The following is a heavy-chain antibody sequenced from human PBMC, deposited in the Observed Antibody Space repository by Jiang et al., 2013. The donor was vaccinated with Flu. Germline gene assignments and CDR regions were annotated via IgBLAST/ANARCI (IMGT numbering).Heavy chain of an antibody. CDR1: GGSISSYY. CDR2: IYYSGST. CDR3: ASWELVLSAFQH. V-gene: IGHV4-59*01. Sequence: GPGLVKPSETLSLTCTVSGGSISSYYWSWIRQPPGKGLEWIGYIYYSGSTNYNPSLKSRVTISVDTSKNQFSLKLSSVTAADTAVYYCASWELVLSAFQHWGQGTLVTVSS. D-gene: IGHD1-26*01. J-gene: IGHJ1*01.